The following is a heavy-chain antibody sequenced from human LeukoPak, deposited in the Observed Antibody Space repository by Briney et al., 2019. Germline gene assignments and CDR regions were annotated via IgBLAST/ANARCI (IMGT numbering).Heavy chain of an antibody. Sequence: PGGSLRLSCAASEFTFNKYSLHWVRRAPGRGLEWVATISHDSKNPRYAAFVRGRFTISRDNSKNTLYLQMNRVRTEDTAVYYCARDYIFFCEGDCPLADWGQGTLVTVSS. CDR1: EFTFNKYS. J-gene: IGHJ4*02. CDR2: ISHDSKNP. D-gene: IGHD2-21*02. CDR3: ARDYIFFCEGDCPLAD. V-gene: IGHV3-30*04.